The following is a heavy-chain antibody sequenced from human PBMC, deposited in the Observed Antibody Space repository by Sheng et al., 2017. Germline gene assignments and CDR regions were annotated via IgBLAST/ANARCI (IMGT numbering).Heavy chain of an antibody. J-gene: IGHJ6*03. CDR3: AGSFGSSTSCYFDERCYYYYYMDV. D-gene: IGHD2-2*01. CDR1: GGTFSSYA. CDR2: IIPILGIA. V-gene: IGHV1-69*04. Sequence: QVQLVQSGAEVKKPGSSVKVSCKASGGTFSSYAISWVRQAPGQGLEWMGGIIPILGIANYAQKFQGRVTITADKSTSTAYMELSSLRSEDTAVYYCAGSFGSSTSCYFDERCYYYYYMDVWGKGTTGHRLL.